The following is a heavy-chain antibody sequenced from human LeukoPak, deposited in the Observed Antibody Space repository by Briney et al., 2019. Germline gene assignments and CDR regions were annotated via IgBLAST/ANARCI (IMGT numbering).Heavy chain of an antibody. Sequence: PGGSLRLSCGASEFAFSDFYMTWIRQAPGKGLEWLSYISSSSSHTNYADSVKGRFTISRDNAKNSLYLQMNSLRAVDTAVYYCARHGLYDSTDYWTFQHWGQGTLVTVSS. CDR1: EFAFSDFY. CDR3: ARHGLYDSTDYWTFQH. J-gene: IGHJ1*01. CDR2: ISSSSSHT. V-gene: IGHV3-11*06. D-gene: IGHD3-22*01.